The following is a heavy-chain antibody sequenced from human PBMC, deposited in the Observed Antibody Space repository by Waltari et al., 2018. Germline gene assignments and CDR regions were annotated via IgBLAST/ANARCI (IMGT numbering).Heavy chain of an antibody. Sequence: EMQLVESEGGLVQPGGSPTLSCTASGFDVNRNYMSWVRQAPGKGPEWVSVLYSDGRTFYADSVKGRFTISRHDSKNTLYLQLNSLTPDDTAVYYCARCFTLILGPWGQGALVTVSS. CDR2: LYSDGRT. D-gene: IGHD3-16*01. V-gene: IGHV3-53*04. CDR1: GFDVNRNY. CDR3: ARCFTLILGP. J-gene: IGHJ5*02.